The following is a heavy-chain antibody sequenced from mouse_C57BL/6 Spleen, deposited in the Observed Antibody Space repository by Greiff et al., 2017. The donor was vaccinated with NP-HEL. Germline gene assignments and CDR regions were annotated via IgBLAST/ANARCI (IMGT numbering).Heavy chain of an antibody. CDR1: GYSFTGYY. D-gene: IGHD2-3*01. V-gene: IGHV1-42*01. CDR3: ARGGDGYTDY. Sequence: VQLQQSGPELVKPGASVKISCKASGYSFTGYYMNWVKQSPEKSLEWIGEINPSTGGTTYNQKFKAKATLTVDKSSSTAYMQLKSLTSEDSAVYYCARGGDGYTDYWGQGTTLTVSS. J-gene: IGHJ2*01. CDR2: INPSTGGT.